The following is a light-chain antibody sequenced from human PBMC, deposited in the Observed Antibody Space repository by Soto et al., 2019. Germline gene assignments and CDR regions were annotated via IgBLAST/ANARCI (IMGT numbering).Light chain of an antibody. J-gene: IGKJ4*01. Sequence: DIQMTQSPSTLSASVGDRVTITCRASQALSNYLAWYQQKPGKAPDLLIYSASTLQSGVPSRFSGSGPETEFSLTIRALQPEDFATYYCQKLSRYPLNFGGGTKVDIK. V-gene: IGKV1-9*01. CDR1: QALSNY. CDR2: SAS. CDR3: QKLSRYPLN.